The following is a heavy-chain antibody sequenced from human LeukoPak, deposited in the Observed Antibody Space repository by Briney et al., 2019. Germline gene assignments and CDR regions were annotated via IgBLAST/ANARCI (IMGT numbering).Heavy chain of an antibody. CDR1: GGSMSRSSDY. CDR2: VYYTGSA. D-gene: IGHD2-21*01. Sequence: SETLSLTCSVSGGSMSRSSDYWAWIRQPPGKGLEWIGSVYYTGSANYSPSFRSRVTVSIDTSKNQFSLKVTSVTAADTAIYYCARSNSWPVGWFDPWGQGILVTVSS. J-gene: IGHJ5*02. V-gene: IGHV4-39*01. CDR3: ARSNSWPVGWFDP.